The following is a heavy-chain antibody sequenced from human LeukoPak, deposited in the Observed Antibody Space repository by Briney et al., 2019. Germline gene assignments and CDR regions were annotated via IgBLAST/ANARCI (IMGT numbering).Heavy chain of an antibody. V-gene: IGHV4-61*03. J-gene: IGHJ4*02. CDR1: GGSISSSSYY. Sequence: SETLSLTCTVSGGSISSSSYYWGWIRQPPGKGLEWIGYIYYSGRTSYNPSLKSRVTISVDTSKNHFSLTLSSVTAADTAVYYCARGQKYRNGYTVTELGSGYFDYWGQGTLVTVSS. CDR3: ARGQKYRNGYTVTELGSGYFDY. D-gene: IGHD5-18*01. CDR2: IYYSGRT.